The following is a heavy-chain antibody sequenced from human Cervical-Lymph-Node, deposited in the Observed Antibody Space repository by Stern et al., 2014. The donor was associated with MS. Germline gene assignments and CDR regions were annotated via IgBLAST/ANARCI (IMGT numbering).Heavy chain of an antibody. CDR1: GFTFSNCG. V-gene: IGHV3-48*02. CDR3: ARANYDFWSGNSSFQRYYYGMDV. Sequence: EVQLVESGGGLVQPGGSLRLSCAASGFTFSNCGMNWVRQAPGKGLEWISYISRSRSTIYYADSVKGRFTISRDNAKNSLYLQMNSLRDEDTAVYYCARANYDFWSGNSSFQRYYYGMDVWGQGTTVTVSS. J-gene: IGHJ6*02. D-gene: IGHD3-3*01. CDR2: ISRSRSTI.